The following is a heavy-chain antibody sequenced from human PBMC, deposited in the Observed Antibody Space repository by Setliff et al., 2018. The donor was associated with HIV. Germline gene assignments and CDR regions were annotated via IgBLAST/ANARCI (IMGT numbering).Heavy chain of an antibody. CDR3: AKFSSGWVNGFDY. CDR2: ISNGGGAT. CDR1: GFTFSTYS. D-gene: IGHD6-19*01. J-gene: IGHJ4*02. Sequence: PGGSLRLSCAASGFTFSTYSMNWVRQAPGKGLEWVSAISNGGGATYYTGPVKGRFTISRDNSKNTLYLQMNSLRAEDTAVYYCAKFSSGWVNGFDYWGQGTLVTVSS. V-gene: IGHV3-23*01.